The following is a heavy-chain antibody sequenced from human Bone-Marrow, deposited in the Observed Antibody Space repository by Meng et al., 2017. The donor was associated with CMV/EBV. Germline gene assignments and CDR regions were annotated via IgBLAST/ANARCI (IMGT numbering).Heavy chain of an antibody. J-gene: IGHJ4*02. CDR3: AGASPAYDSSSSDY. CDR2: IKQDGSEK. Sequence: SGFTFSSYWMSWVRQAPGKGLEWVANIKQDGSEKYYVDSVKGRFTISRDNAKNSLYLQMNSLRAEDTAVYYCAGASPAYDSSSSDYWGQGTLVTVSS. CDR1: GFTFSSYW. D-gene: IGHD6-6*01. V-gene: IGHV3-7*04.